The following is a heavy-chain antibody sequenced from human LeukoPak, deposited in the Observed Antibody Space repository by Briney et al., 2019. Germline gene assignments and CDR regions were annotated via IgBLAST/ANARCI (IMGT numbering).Heavy chain of an antibody. CDR3: ARDYGVVVVAATRGKPFDP. CDR2: ISSSGSTI. Sequence: GGSLRLSCAASGFTFSDYYMSWIRQAPGKGLEWVSYISSSGSTIYYADSVKGRFTISRDNAKNSLYLQMNSLRAEDTAVYYCARDYGVVVVAATRGKPFDPWGQGTLVTVSS. J-gene: IGHJ5*02. CDR1: GFTFSDYY. D-gene: IGHD2-15*01. V-gene: IGHV3-11*01.